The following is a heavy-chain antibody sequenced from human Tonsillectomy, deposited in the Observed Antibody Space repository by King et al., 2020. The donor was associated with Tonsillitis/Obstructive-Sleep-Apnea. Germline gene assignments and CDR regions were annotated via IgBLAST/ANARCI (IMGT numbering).Heavy chain of an antibody. Sequence: QLVQSGADVKKPGESLRIYCKGSGYSFTSYWISWVRQMPGKGLEWMGRIDSSDSYINYSPSFQGHVTISADKAISTAYLQWSSLKASDTDMYYCARHFARGHSGYELIEDHSGIDVWGQGTTVTVSS. D-gene: IGHD5-12*01. CDR2: IDSSDSYI. J-gene: IGHJ6*02. CDR3: ARHFARGHSGYELIEDHSGIDV. CDR1: GYSFTSYW. V-gene: IGHV5-10-1*03.